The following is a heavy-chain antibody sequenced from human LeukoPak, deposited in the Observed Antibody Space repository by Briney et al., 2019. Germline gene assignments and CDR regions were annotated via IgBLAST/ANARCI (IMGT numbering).Heavy chain of an antibody. Sequence: GGSLRLSCAASGFTFSSYAMSWVRQAPGKGLEWVSTISGSGGSTYYADSVKGRFTISRDNSKNTLYLQMGSLRAEDMAVYYCARDPGTTFYYYMDVWGKGTTVTVSS. J-gene: IGHJ6*03. D-gene: IGHD1-7*01. V-gene: IGHV3-23*01. CDR2: ISGSGGST. CDR3: ARDPGTTFYYYMDV. CDR1: GFTFSSYA.